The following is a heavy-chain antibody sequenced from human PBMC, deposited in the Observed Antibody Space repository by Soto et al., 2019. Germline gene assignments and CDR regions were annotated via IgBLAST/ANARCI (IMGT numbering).Heavy chain of an antibody. CDR2: ISWNSGCV. D-gene: IGHD2-15*01. J-gene: IGHJ4*02. Sequence: EVQLVESGGGLVQPGRSLRLSCAASGLTFDDYAMHWVRQAPGKGLEWVSGISWNSGCVGYADSVKGRFTISRDNARSSLYLQMISLRTEEAALYYCAKAPGYCCGGGCSNLGYFDSWGQGTLVTVSS. CDR1: GLTFDDYA. CDR3: AKAPGYCCGGGCSNLGYFDS. V-gene: IGHV3-9*01.